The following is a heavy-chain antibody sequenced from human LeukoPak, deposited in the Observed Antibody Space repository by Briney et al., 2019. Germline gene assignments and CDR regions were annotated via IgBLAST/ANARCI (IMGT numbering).Heavy chain of an antibody. J-gene: IGHJ6*03. Sequence: GGSLRLSCAASGFTFSSYWMHWVRQAPGKGLVWVSRINSDGSSTSYADSVKGRFTISRDNAKNTQYLQMNSLRAEDTAVYYCARVGFGYSSSSHGYYYYYMDVWGKGTTVTVSS. V-gene: IGHV3-74*01. D-gene: IGHD6-6*01. CDR2: INSDGSST. CDR3: ARVGFGYSSSSHGYYYYYMDV. CDR1: GFTFSSYW.